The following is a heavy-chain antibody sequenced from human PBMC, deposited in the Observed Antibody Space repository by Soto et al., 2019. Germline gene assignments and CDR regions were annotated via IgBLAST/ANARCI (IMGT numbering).Heavy chain of an antibody. CDR2: IYYSGST. D-gene: IGHD5-18*01. J-gene: IGHJ4*02. V-gene: IGHV4-31*02. CDR3: ATDTVMDSFDY. CDR1: GGSISSGGYY. Sequence: SETLSLTCTVSGGSISSGGYYWSWIRQHPGKGLEWIGYIYYSGSTYYNPSLKSRVTISVDTSKNQFSLKLSSVTAADTAVYYCATDTVMDSFDYWGQGTLVTVSS.